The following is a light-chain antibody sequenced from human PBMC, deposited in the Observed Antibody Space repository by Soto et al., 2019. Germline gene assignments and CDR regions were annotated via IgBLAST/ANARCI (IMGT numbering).Light chain of an antibody. V-gene: IGLV3-1*01. Sequence: SYELTQPPSVSVSPGQTASITCSGDKLGDKYACWYQQKPGQSPVLVIYQDSKRPSGIPERFSGSNSGNTATLTISGTQAMDAADYYCQAWDRSTVVFGGGTKLTVL. J-gene: IGLJ2*01. CDR3: QAWDRSTVV. CDR2: QDS. CDR1: KLGDKY.